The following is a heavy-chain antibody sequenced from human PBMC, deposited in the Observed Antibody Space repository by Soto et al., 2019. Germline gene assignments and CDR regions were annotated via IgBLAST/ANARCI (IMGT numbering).Heavy chain of an antibody. CDR2: ISYDGSNK. Sequence: GGSLRLSCAASGFTFSSYGMHWVRQAPGKGLEWVAVISYDGSNKYYADSVKGRFTISRDNSKNTLYLQMNSLRAEDTAVYYCAKPSIAAASSSPYYFDYWGQGTLVTVSS. D-gene: IGHD6-13*01. J-gene: IGHJ4*02. CDR1: GFTFSSYG. V-gene: IGHV3-30*18. CDR3: AKPSIAAASSSPYYFDY.